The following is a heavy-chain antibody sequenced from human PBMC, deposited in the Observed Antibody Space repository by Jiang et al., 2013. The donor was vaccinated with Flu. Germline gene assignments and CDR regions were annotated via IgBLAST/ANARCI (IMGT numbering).Heavy chain of an antibody. V-gene: IGHV1-18*04. CDR3: AATNYYDSSGYYDFSDI. Sequence: SCKASGYTFTGYYMHWVRQAPGQGLEWMGWISAYNGNTNYAQKLQGRVTMTTDTSTSTAYMELRSLRSDDTAVYYCAATNYYDSSGYYDFSDIWGQGTMVTVSS. CDR1: GYTFTGYY. D-gene: IGHD3-22*01. J-gene: IGHJ3*02. CDR2: ISAYNGNT.